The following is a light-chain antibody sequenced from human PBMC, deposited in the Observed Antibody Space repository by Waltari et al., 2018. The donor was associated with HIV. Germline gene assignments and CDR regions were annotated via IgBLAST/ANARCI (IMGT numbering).Light chain of an antibody. J-gene: IGLJ2*01. Sequence: QAVVTQEPSLTVSPGGTVTLTCGPSTGAITSGPYPYWLQRKPGQAPTTLIYNINTKPSWTPARFSGSLLGGKAALTLSGAQSEDEAEYYCLLFYSGVRVFGGGTKLTVL. V-gene: IGLV7-46*01. CDR3: LLFYSGVRV. CDR2: NIN. CDR1: TGAITSGPY.